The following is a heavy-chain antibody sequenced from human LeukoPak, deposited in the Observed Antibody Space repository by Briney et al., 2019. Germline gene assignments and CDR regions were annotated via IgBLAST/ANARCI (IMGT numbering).Heavy chain of an antibody. J-gene: IGHJ6*03. CDR3: ARGLGGAYYYMDV. D-gene: IGHD3-16*01. V-gene: IGHV4-4*07. CDR2: VDTSGST. Sequence: KPSETLSLTSTVSGGSLSSFYWSWVRQPAGKGLEWIGRVDTSGSTHYNPSLKSRVTMSLDTSKNQFSLKLNSVTVADTAVYYCARGLGGAYYYMDVWGKGTTVTVSS. CDR1: GGSLSSFY.